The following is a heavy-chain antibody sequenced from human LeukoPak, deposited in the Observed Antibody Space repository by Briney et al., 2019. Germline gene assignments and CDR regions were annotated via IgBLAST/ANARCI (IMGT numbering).Heavy chain of an antibody. CDR3: ARDPRSVRLWFGELSPDKVGWFDP. V-gene: IGHV4-30-4*01. CDR1: GGSISSGDYY. J-gene: IGHJ5*02. D-gene: IGHD3-10*01. CDR2: IYYSGST. Sequence: SETLSLTCTVSGGSISSGDYYWSWIRQPPGKGLEWIGYIYYSGSTYYNPSLKSRVTISVDTSKNQFSLKLSSVTAADTAVYYCARDPRSVRLWFGELSPDKVGWFDPWGQGTLVTVSS.